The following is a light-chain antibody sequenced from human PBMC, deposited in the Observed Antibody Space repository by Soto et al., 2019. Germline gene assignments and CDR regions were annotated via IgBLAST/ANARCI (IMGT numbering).Light chain of an antibody. CDR3: QPRKHRPPIT. V-gene: IGKV3-11*01. Sequence: EVELTQSPATLSLSPGETATLSCRASQSVDKFLAWYQQRPGQPPRLLIFDSSNRATGVPVRFSGSGSGTVFTLTIASPEAEDSAVYYCQPRKHRPPITFGQGTRLEIK. CDR2: DSS. J-gene: IGKJ5*01. CDR1: QSVDKF.